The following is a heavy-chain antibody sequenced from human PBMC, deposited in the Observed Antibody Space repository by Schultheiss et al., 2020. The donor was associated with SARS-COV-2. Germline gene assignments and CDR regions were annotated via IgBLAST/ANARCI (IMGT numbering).Heavy chain of an antibody. Sequence: GGSLRLSCTASGFTFGDYAMSWFRQAPGKGLEWVSSISSSSSYIYYADSVKGRFTISRDNSKNTLYLQMNSLRAEDTAVYYCAKDGCGSSSCEIDYWGQGTLVTVSS. CDR3: AKDGCGSSSCEIDY. V-gene: IGHV3-21*04. CDR1: GFTFGDYA. D-gene: IGHD6-13*01. J-gene: IGHJ4*02. CDR2: ISSSSSYI.